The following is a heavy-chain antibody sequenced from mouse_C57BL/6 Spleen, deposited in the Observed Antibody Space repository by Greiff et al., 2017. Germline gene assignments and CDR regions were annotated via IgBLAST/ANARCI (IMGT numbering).Heavy chain of an antibody. CDR2: ISYSGST. D-gene: IGHD1-1*01. V-gene: IGHV3-1*01. Sequence: EVQLQQSGPGMVKPSPSLSLTCTVTGYSITSGYDWHWIRHFPGNKLEWMGYISYSGSTNYNPSLKSRISITHDTSKNHFFLKLNSVTTEDTATYYCARNDGSSPYWYVDVWGTGTTVTVS. CDR3: ARNDGSSPYWYVDV. J-gene: IGHJ1*03. CDR1: GYSITSGYD.